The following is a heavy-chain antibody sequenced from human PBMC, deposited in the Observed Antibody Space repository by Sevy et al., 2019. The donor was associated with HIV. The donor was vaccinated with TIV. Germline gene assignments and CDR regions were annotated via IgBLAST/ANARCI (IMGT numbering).Heavy chain of an antibody. J-gene: IGHJ4*02. CDR3: ARGISGSSSWYGGLFY. D-gene: IGHD6-13*01. Sequence: SETLSLTCTVSGGSISSYYWIWIRQPPGKGLEWIGYIYYSGSTNYNPSLKSRVTISVDTSKNQFSLKLSSVTAADTAVYYCARGISGSSSWYGGLFYWGQGTLVTVSS. V-gene: IGHV4-59*01. CDR1: GGSISSYY. CDR2: IYYSGST.